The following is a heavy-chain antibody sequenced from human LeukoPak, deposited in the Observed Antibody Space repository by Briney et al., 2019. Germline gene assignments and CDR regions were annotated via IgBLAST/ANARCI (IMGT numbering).Heavy chain of an antibody. D-gene: IGHD6-19*01. J-gene: IGHJ4*02. Sequence: PGGSLRLSCAASGFTFSSYSMNWVRQAPGKGLEWVSYISSSSSTIYYADSVKGRFTISRDNAKNSLYLQMNSLRAEDTAVYYCARALYNVGWYPDYFDYWGQGTLVTVSS. V-gene: IGHV3-48*04. CDR1: GFTFSSYS. CDR2: ISSSSSTI. CDR3: ARALYNVGWYPDYFDY.